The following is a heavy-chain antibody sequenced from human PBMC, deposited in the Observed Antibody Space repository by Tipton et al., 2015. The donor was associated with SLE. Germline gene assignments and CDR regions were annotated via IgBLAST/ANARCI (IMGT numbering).Heavy chain of an antibody. CDR1: GVSISLGSYY. D-gene: IGHD2-2*01. J-gene: IGHJ6*03. CDR3: AREPFVPAAGKARGYYYYMDV. V-gene: IGHV4-61*02. CDR2: IFTSGST. Sequence: TLSLTCSVSGVSISLGSYYWSWIRQPAGKGLEWIGRIFTSGSTSYTPSLKSRLTIGIDTSRNQFSLRLTSVTAADTAVYYCAREPFVPAAGKARGYYYYMDVWGKGTTVTVSS.